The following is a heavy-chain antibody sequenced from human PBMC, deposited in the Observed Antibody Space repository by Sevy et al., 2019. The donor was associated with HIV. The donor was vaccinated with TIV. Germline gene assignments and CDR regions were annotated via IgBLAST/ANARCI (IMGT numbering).Heavy chain of an antibody. CDR1: GFTLSDYY. Sequence: GGSLRLSCTASGFTLSDYYMSWIRQAPGNGLQWISYISGSDDSGGDDTIYYADSVKGRFTISRDNAKNSLYLQMSSLRADDTAVYYFARDHVKDGKGGDYYYHAMDVWGRGTTVTVSS. D-gene: IGHD3-16*01. CDR3: ARDHVKDGKGGDYYYHAMDV. J-gene: IGHJ6*02. CDR2: ISGSDDSGGDDTI. V-gene: IGHV3-11*01.